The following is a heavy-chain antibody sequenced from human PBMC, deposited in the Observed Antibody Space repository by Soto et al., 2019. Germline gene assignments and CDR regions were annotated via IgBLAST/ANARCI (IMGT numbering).Heavy chain of an antibody. D-gene: IGHD3-10*01. CDR3: ANITLYVSGFDC. Sequence: EVQLVESGGGLVQHGRSLRLSCAASGFTFDDYAMHWVRRAPGKGLEWVAGISWNGARIGYADSVKGRFTISRDNAKNTLFLQMNRLRGDDTALYYCANITLYVSGFDCLGQGTLVTVSS. CDR2: ISWNGARI. CDR1: GFTFDDYA. V-gene: IGHV3-9*01. J-gene: IGHJ4*02.